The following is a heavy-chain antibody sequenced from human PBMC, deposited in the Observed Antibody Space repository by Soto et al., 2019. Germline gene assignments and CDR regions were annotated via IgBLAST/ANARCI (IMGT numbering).Heavy chain of an antibody. CDR3: AREEGISDWHAFDY. D-gene: IGHD6-19*01. CDR1: GYTFTDYG. V-gene: IGHV1-18*04. Sequence: ASVKGYCKAPGYTFTDYGISWVRQAPGQGLEWMGWISTYNGNTIYAQKIQGRVTMTTDTSTSTAYVELRSLRSDDTAVYYCAREEGISDWHAFDYWGQGTLVTVSS. J-gene: IGHJ4*02. CDR2: ISTYNGNT.